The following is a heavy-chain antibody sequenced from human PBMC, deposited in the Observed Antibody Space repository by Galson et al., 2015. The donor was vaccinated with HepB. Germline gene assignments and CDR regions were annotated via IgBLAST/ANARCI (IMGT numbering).Heavy chain of an antibody. Sequence: SVKVSCKASGYTFIGYYMHWVRQAPGQGLEWMGWINPNNGGTNYAQKFQGRVTMTRDTSIITAYMELSRLRSDDTAVYYCAREAHDYSRSKNAFDIWGQGTMVTVSS. D-gene: IGHD6-13*01. CDR2: INPNNGGT. V-gene: IGHV1-2*02. CDR1: GYTFIGYY. J-gene: IGHJ3*02. CDR3: AREAHDYSRSKNAFDI.